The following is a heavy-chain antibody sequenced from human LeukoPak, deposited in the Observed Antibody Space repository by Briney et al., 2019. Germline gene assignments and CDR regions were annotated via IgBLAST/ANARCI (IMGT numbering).Heavy chain of an antibody. Sequence: GGSLRLSCAASGFTFSSYGMHWVRQAPGKGLEWVAVISYDGSNKYYADSVKGRFTISRDNSKNTLYLQMNSLRAEDTAVYYCAREGYCGSTSCYTLGDAFDIWGQGTMVTVSS. D-gene: IGHD2-2*02. V-gene: IGHV3-30*03. CDR2: ISYDGSNK. CDR1: GFTFSSYG. CDR3: AREGYCGSTSCYTLGDAFDI. J-gene: IGHJ3*02.